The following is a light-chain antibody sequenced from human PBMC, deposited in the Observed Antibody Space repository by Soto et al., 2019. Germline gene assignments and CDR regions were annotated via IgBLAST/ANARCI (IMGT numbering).Light chain of an antibody. CDR3: QQRSNWPPMYT. V-gene: IGKV3-11*01. J-gene: IGKJ2*01. CDR2: DAS. CDR1: QSVSSY. Sequence: EIVLTQSPATPSLSPGERATLSCRASQSVSSYLAWNQQKPGQAPRLLIYDASNRATGIPARFSGSGSGTDFTLTISSLEPEDFAVYYCQQRSNWPPMYTFGQGTKLEIK.